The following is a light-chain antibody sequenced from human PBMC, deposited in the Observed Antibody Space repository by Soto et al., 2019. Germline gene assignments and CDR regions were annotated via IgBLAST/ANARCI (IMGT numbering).Light chain of an antibody. J-gene: IGLJ3*02. Sequence: QSVLTQPPSVSGAPGQRVTISCTGSSSNIGAGYDVHWYQQPPGTAPKLLLYGNTNRPSGVPDRFSGSKSGTSASLAITGLQAEDEADYYCQSYDSSRSAWVFGGGTQLTVL. V-gene: IGLV1-40*01. CDR2: GNT. CDR1: SSNIGAGYD. CDR3: QSYDSSRSAWV.